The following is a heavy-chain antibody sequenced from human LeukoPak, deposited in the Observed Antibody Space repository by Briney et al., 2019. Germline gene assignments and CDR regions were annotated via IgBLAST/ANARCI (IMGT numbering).Heavy chain of an antibody. V-gene: IGHV3-33*01. Sequence: GGSLRLSCAASGFTFSSYGMHWVRQAPGKGLEWVAVIWYDGSNKYYADSVKGRFTISRDNSKKTLYPQMNSLRAEDTAVCYCARDPTAYYDSSGYYLNTIDYWGQGTLVTVSS. D-gene: IGHD3-22*01. CDR3: ARDPTAYYDSSGYYLNTIDY. CDR1: GFTFSSYG. J-gene: IGHJ4*02. CDR2: IWYDGSNK.